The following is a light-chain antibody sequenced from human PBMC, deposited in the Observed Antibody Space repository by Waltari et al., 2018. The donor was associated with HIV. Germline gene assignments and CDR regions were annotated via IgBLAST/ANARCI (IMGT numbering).Light chain of an antibody. CDR3: QQYHESPRT. CDR1: RDIDTH. Sequence: ATRMTQSPPSVSAATGDTVTITCRASRDIDTHLAWYQHKPGSAPHLLIYGASTLQKGVPPRFNGSGSGTSLSLTVTCLQSEDFATFFCQQYHESPRTFGQGTTVEV. CDR2: GAS. V-gene: IGKV1-8*01. J-gene: IGKJ1*01.